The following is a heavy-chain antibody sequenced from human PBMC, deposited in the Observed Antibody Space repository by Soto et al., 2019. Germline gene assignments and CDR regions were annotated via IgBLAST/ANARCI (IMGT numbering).Heavy chain of an antibody. D-gene: IGHD2-8*01. CDR3: ARCTYFDY. J-gene: IGHJ4*02. CDR1: GYIMTTYG. V-gene: IGHV1-18*01. Sequence: QVQLVQSGTEVKKPGASVKVSCKASGYIMTTYGVSWVRQAPGQGLEWVGWISAYNDHTNYAQKFQGRVTMTTDTSTSTAYMELRSLRSDYTAVYYCARCTYFDYWGQGTLVTVSS. CDR2: ISAYNDHT.